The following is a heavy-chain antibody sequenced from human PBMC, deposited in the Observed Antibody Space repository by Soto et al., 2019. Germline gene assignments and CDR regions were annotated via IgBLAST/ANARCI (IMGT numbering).Heavy chain of an antibody. Sequence: EVQLVESGGGLVKPGGSLRLSCAASGFSFSNAWMNWVRQAPGKGLEWVGRIKSKTNGGTTDYAAPVKGRFTISRDDSKNTLYLQMSSLKSEDTAVYYCTTARGYYGLDVWGQGTTVPFSS. J-gene: IGHJ6*02. V-gene: IGHV3-15*07. CDR1: GFSFSNAW. CDR2: IKSKTNGGTT. CDR3: TTARGYYGLDV.